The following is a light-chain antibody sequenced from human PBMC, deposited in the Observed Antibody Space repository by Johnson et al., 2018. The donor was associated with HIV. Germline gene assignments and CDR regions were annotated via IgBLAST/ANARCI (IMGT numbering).Light chain of an antibody. CDR3: GTWDSSLSAV. Sequence: HSVLTQPPSVSAAPGQKVTISCSGSSSNIGNNYVSWYQQLPGTAPKLLIYDNNKRPSGIPDRFSGSKSCTSATLGITGLQTGDEADYYCGTWDSSLSAVFGTGTKVTVL. V-gene: IGLV1-51*01. CDR1: SSNIGNNY. J-gene: IGLJ1*01. CDR2: DNN.